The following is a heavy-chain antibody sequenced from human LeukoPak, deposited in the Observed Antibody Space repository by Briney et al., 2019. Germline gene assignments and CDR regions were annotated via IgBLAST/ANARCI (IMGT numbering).Heavy chain of an antibody. CDR2: INPSGSST. Sequence: GASVKVSCKASGYSFTSHYMHWVRQAPGQGLEWMGLINPSGSSTLYAQKFQGRVTITRDMSTTTDYRELSSLRSEDTAVYYCARDNSVGDIAWWFDPWGQGTLVTVSS. CDR3: ARDNSVGDIAWWFDP. D-gene: IGHD3-16*02. J-gene: IGHJ5*02. V-gene: IGHV1-46*01. CDR1: GYSFTSHY.